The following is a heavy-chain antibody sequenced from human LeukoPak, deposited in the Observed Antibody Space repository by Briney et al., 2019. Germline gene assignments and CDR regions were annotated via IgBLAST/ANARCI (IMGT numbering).Heavy chain of an antibody. CDR1: GFTFTSSA. J-gene: IGHJ6*03. D-gene: IGHD6-19*01. V-gene: IGHV1-58*02. CDR3: AAVSSIAVELGYYYYMDV. Sequence: EASVKVSCKASGFTFTSSAMQWVRQARGQRLEWIGWIVVGSGNTNYAQKFQERVTITRDMSTSTAYMELSSLRSEDTAVYYCAAVSSIAVELGYYYYMDVWDKGTTVTVSS. CDR2: IVVGSGNT.